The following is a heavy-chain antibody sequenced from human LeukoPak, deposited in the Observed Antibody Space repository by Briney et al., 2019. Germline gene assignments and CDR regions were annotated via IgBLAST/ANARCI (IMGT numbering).Heavy chain of an antibody. Sequence: ASVKVSCKASGYTFTGYYMHWVRQAPGQGLEWMGWINPNSGGTNYAQKFQGRVTMTRDTSISTAYMELSRLRSDDTAVYYCARVKGKNHYGGPTTPGNYFDYWGQGTLVTVSS. J-gene: IGHJ4*02. V-gene: IGHV1-2*02. CDR1: GYTFTGYY. CDR3: ARVKGKNHYGGPTTPGNYFDY. CDR2: INPNSGGT. D-gene: IGHD4-23*01.